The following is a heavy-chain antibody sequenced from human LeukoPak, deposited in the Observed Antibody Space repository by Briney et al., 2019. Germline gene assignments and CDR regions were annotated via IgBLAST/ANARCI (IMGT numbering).Heavy chain of an antibody. CDR1: GYTFTSYY. CDR3: ARGGTGTLYDRNYQNDAFDI. D-gene: IGHD1-7*01. J-gene: IGHJ3*02. Sequence: GASVKVSCKASGYTFTSYYMHWVRQAPGQGLEWVGIINPSGGSTNNAQKFQGRVTMTRDTSTSTVNMELSSLRSEDTAVYYCARGGTGTLYDRNYQNDAFDIWGQGTMVTVSS. CDR2: INPSGGST. V-gene: IGHV1-46*01.